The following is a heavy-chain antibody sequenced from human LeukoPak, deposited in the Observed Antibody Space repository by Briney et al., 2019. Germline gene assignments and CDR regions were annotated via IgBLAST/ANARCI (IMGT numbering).Heavy chain of an antibody. D-gene: IGHD2-2*01. J-gene: IGHJ6*03. CDR3: ARREYQLPPNYYYYYMDV. Sequence: SETLSLTCTVSGGSISSGGYYWSWIRQHPGKGLEWIGYIYYSGSTYYNPSPKSRVTISVDTSKNQFSLKLSSVTATDTAVYYCARREYQLPPNYYYYYMDVWGKGTTVTVSS. V-gene: IGHV4-31*03. CDR1: GGSISSGGYY. CDR2: IYYSGST.